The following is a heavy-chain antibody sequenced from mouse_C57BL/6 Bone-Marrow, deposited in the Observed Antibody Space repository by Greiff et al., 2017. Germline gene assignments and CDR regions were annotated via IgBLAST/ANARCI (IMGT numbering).Heavy chain of an antibody. CDR2: IHPNSGST. D-gene: IGHD1-2*01. CDR3: ATTARRAWFAY. CDR1: GYTFTSYW. Sequence: VKLQQPGAELVKPGASVKLSCKASGYTFTSYWMHWVKQRPGQGLEWIGMIHPNSGSTNYNEKFKSKATLTVDKSSSTAYMQLSSLTSEDSAVYYCATTARRAWFAYWGQGTLVTVSA. J-gene: IGHJ3*01. V-gene: IGHV1-64*01.